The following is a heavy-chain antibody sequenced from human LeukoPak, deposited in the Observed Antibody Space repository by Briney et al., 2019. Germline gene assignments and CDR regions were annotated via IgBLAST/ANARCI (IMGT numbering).Heavy chain of an antibody. V-gene: IGHV3-53*01. CDR1: GFTVSSNY. D-gene: IGHD3-22*01. CDR2: IYSGGST. CDR3: ARGQYYDSSTLRGDAFDI. Sequence: PGGSLRLSCAASGFTVSSNYMSWVRQAPGKGLEWVSVIYSGGSTYYADSVKGRFTISRDNSKNTLYLQMNSLRAEDTAVYYCARGQYYDSSTLRGDAFDIWGQGTMVTVSS. J-gene: IGHJ3*02.